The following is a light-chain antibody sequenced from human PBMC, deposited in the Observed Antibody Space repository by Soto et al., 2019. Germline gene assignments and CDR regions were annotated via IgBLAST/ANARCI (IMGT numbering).Light chain of an antibody. J-gene: IGKJ4*01. CDR3: EQYNSMLS. Sequence: DIQMTQSPSSLSASVGDRVTIACQSSHDVSRNLNWFQQKPGEAPKLLIYDASNLERGVPSRFSGSESGTDFTLTISILQPENVATYYCEQYNSMLSFGGGTEVELK. V-gene: IGKV1-33*01. CDR2: DAS. CDR1: HDVSRN.